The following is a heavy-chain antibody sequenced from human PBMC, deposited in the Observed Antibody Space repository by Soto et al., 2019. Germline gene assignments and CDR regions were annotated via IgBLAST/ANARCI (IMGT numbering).Heavy chain of an antibody. CDR3: ARSMGWRDAFDI. D-gene: IGHD3-10*01. CDR1: GFTFSSYY. Sequence: GGSLRLSCAASGFTFSSYYMSWVRQAPGKGLEWVANIKEDGSGQFYVDPVRGRFTISRDNAMNSFYLQMNSLRADDTAVYYCARSMGWRDAFDIWGQGTVVTVS. CDR2: IKEDGSGQ. V-gene: IGHV3-7*01. J-gene: IGHJ3*02.